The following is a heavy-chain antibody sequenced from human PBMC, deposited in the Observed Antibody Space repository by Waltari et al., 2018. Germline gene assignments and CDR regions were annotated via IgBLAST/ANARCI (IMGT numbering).Heavy chain of an antibody. CDR2: IYSGGSST. CDR1: GFTSSSYA. J-gene: IGHJ4*02. D-gene: IGHD3-16*01. CDR3: AKDPGGGFDY. Sequence: EVQLLESGGGLVQPGGSLRLSCAASGFTSSSYAMSWVRQAPGKGLEWVSVIYSGGSSTYYADSVKGRFTISRDNSKNTLYLQMNSLRAEDTAVYYCAKDPGGGFDYWGQGTLVTVSS. V-gene: IGHV3-23*03.